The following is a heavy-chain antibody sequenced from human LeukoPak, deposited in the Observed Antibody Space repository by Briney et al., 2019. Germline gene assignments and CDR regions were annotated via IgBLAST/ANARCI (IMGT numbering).Heavy chain of an antibody. CDR1: GGPISSSGYY. V-gene: IGHV4-39*01. Sequence: PSETLSLTCTVSGGPISSSGYYWGWTRQPPGRGLEWIGSIFYGGTTYFNPSLKSRVTISVDTSKNHFSLRLSSVTAADTAVYYCARHDGVEYVFFWGQGTLVTVSS. CDR2: IFYGGTT. CDR3: ARHDGVEYVFF. J-gene: IGHJ4*02. D-gene: IGHD3-3*01.